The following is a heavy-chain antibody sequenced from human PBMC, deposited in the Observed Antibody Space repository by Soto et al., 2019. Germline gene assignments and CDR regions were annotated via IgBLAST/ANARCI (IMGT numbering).Heavy chain of an antibody. Sequence: QVQLVQSGAEVKKPGSSVNVSCKASGGTFNTYTISWVRQVPGQGLEWMGGIMPLYAKPTYAQPFLGRLSIATAEHTSTVYMELSIMRSEDTAPYYCASLNNRGSGDGRMDVWGRGTAVSVSS. CDR3: ASLNNRGSGDGRMDV. D-gene: IGHD3-10*01. CDR2: IMPLYAKP. J-gene: IGHJ6*02. V-gene: IGHV1-69*01. CDR1: GGTFNTYT.